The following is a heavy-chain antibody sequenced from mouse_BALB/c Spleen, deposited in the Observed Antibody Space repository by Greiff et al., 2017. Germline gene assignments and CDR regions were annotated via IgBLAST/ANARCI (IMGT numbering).Heavy chain of an antibody. CDR3: AREDYRYDDEYYFDY. V-gene: IGHV3-6*02. Sequence: VQLKESGPGLVKPSQSLSLTCSVTGYSITSGYYWNWIRQFPGNKLEWMGYISYDGSNNYNPSLKNRISITRDTSKNQFFLKLNSVTTEDTATYYCAREDYRYDDEYYFDYWGQGTTLTVSS. CDR2: ISYDGSN. D-gene: IGHD2-14*01. J-gene: IGHJ2*01. CDR1: GYSITSGYY.